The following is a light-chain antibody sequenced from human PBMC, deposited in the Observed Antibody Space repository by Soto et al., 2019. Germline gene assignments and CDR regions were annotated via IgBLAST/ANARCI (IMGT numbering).Light chain of an antibody. Sequence: QPVLTQSSSASASLGSSVKVTCTLSSGHSSYIIAWHQQQPGKAPRYLMKLEGSGNYNKGSGVPDRFSGSSSGADRYLTISTLQSEDEADYYCETWDSNAHVFGTGTKVTVL. CDR3: ETWDSNAHV. J-gene: IGLJ1*01. CDR1: SGHSSYI. V-gene: IGLV4-60*03. CDR2: LEGSGNY.